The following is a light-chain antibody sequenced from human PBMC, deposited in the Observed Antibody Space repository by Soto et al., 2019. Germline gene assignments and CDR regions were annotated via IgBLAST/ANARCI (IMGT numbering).Light chain of an antibody. CDR1: QSVDRY. Sequence: VMTQSPATLSLSPGAAATLSCMASQSVDRYVAWYQQKVGQAPRLLIYDAYTRATGVGARFTGSGSATDFSLTITSLEPEDFAVYYCQQRGKWPSTFGPGTKVDIK. J-gene: IGKJ2*02. V-gene: IGKV3-11*01. CDR2: DAY. CDR3: QQRGKWPST.